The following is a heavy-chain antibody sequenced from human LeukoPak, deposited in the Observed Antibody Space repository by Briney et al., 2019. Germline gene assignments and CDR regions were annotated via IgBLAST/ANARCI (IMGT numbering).Heavy chain of an antibody. CDR2: IYPGDSDT. J-gene: IGHJ4*02. CDR3: ARRGGVGLTTVTLDY. CDR1: GYTFTNYW. V-gene: IGHV5-51*01. Sequence: GESLNISCKAAGYTFTNYWIAWVRQMPGKGLEWMGIIYPGDSDTNYSPSFQGQVTISADNSINTAYLQWSNLKASDTPMYYCARRGGVGLTTVTLDYWGQGTLVTVSS. D-gene: IGHD4-11*01.